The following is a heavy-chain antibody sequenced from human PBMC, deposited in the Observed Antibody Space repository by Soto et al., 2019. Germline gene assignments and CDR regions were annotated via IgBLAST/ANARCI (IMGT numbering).Heavy chain of an antibody. V-gene: IGHV1-18*01. CDR3: ARDPVYSSSHPPWDWFDR. J-gene: IGHJ5*02. Sequence: QVQLVQSGAEVKKPGASVKVSCKASGYTFTSYGISWVRQAPGQGLERMGWISAYNGNTNYAQKLQGRVTITTSTSTSTAYMELRSLRSDDTAVYYCARDPVYSSSHPPWDWFDRWGQGTLVTVSS. D-gene: IGHD6-13*01. CDR1: GYTFTSYG. CDR2: ISAYNGNT.